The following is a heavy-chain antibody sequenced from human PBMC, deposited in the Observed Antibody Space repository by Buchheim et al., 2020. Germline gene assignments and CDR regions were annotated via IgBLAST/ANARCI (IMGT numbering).Heavy chain of an antibody. J-gene: IGHJ4*02. D-gene: IGHD1-20*01. CDR1: GFNFSNYA. V-gene: IGHV3-30*04. Sequence: QVQLVDSGGGVVRPGRSLRLSCAASGFNFSNYAMNWVRQAPGKGLEWVAIISYDGSNTYYADSLKGRFSISRDNSKNTLYLQMNSLRTEDTAVYYCARNNWNDYWGQGTL. CDR3: ARNNWNDY. CDR2: ISYDGSNT.